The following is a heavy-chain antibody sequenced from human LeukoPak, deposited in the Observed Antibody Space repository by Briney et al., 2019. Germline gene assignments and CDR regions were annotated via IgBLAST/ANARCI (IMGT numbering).Heavy chain of an antibody. CDR1: GGSITNNNYF. J-gene: IGHJ4*02. CDR3: ARLRDGRWLLEY. CDR2: IRYSGDT. D-gene: IGHD5-24*01. Sequence: SETLSLTCTASGGSITNNNYFWGWIRQPPGKALEWIASIRYSGDTYYNPSLKSRGTISVDTSKNQFSLKLSSVTAADTAVYYCARLRDGRWLLEYWGQGTLVTVSS. V-gene: IGHV4-39*01.